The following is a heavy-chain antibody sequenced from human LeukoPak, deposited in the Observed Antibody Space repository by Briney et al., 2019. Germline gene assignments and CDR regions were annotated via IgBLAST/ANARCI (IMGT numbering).Heavy chain of an antibody. Sequence: SETLSLTCTVSSVSISSHDWSWIRQSPGKGLEWIGYSHYSGDTSYNPSLRNRVTISLDTSKNQFSLRLSSVTAADTAVYFCAKGEYSRTSYYHYYMDVWGKGTTVTVSS. CDR2: SHYSGDT. V-gene: IGHV4-59*11. J-gene: IGHJ6*03. CDR1: SVSISSHD. CDR3: AKGEYSRTSYYHYYMDV. D-gene: IGHD6-6*01.